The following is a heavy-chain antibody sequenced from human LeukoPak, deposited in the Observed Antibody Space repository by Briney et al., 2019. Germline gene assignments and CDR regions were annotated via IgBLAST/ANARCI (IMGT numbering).Heavy chain of an antibody. V-gene: IGHV3-21*01. D-gene: IGHD1-26*01. J-gene: IGHJ4*02. CDR3: ARDKVGIVGAEVDY. CDR1: GFTFDDYA. Sequence: PGGSLRLSCAASGFTFDDYAMHWVRQAPGKGLEWVATISSGSRDIYYADSVKGRFTISRDNAKNLLYLQMNSLRAEDTAVYYCARDKVGIVGAEVDYWGQGTLVTVSS. CDR2: ISSGSRDI.